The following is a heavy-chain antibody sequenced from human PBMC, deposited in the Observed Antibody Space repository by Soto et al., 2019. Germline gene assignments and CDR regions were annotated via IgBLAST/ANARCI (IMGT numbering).Heavy chain of an antibody. CDR1: GAAFSNYT. V-gene: IGHV1-69*08. Sequence: QVQLVQSGADVKKPGSSVKISCTASGAAFSNYTFTWVRRAPGEGLEWVGRVIPLLDASNYAEKFQDRVTISADRSTSTVYMELSGLRFEDSAIYYCASGKSQMSQDRMGFYYYMDVWGKGTSVTVSS. J-gene: IGHJ6*03. D-gene: IGHD1-1*01. CDR2: VIPLLDAS. CDR3: ASGKSQMSQDRMGFYYYMDV.